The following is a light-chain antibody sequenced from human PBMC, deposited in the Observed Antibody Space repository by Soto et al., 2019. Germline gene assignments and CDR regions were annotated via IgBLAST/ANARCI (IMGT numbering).Light chain of an antibody. CDR1: QSVSSN. Sequence: EILMTQSPATLSVSPCERATLSFSASQSVSSNLAWYQQKPGQAPRLLIYDISSRATGIPDRFSGSVSGTDFTLTITRLEPEDFAVFYCQQYGSSEIIFGQGTRLEI. V-gene: IGKV3-20*01. CDR2: DIS. J-gene: IGKJ5*01. CDR3: QQYGSSEII.